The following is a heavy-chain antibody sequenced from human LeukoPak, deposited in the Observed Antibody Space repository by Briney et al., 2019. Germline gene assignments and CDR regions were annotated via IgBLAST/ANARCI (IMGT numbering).Heavy chain of an antibody. Sequence: ASVKVSCKASGGTFSSYAISWVRQAPGQGPEWMGGIIPIFGTANYAQKFQGRVTITADESTSTAYMELSSLRSEDTAVYYCASPPFGEYLFDYWGQGTLVTVSS. V-gene: IGHV1-69*01. CDR1: GGTFSSYA. CDR3: ASPPFGEYLFDY. J-gene: IGHJ4*02. CDR2: IIPIFGTA. D-gene: IGHD3-10*01.